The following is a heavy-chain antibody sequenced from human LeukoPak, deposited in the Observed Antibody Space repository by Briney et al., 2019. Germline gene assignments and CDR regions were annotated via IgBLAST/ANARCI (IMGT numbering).Heavy chain of an antibody. V-gene: IGHV4-59*01. D-gene: IGHD3-9*01. J-gene: IGHJ4*02. Sequence: SETLSLTCTVSGGSISSYYWSWIRQPPGKGLEWIGYIYYSGSTNYNPSLKSRVTISVDTSKNQFSLKLSSVTAADTAVYYCARGGTNILTVGYYFDYWGQGTLVTVSS. CDR2: IYYSGST. CDR3: ARGGTNILTVGYYFDY. CDR1: GGSISSYY.